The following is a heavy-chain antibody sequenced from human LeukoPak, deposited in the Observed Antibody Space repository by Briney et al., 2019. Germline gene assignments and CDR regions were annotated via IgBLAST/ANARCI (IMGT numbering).Heavy chain of an antibody. Sequence: PGGSLRLSCAASGFTFNISAMSWVRQAPGKGLECVSPISGSGGSTYYADSVKGRFTISRDNSKNTLYLQMNSLRAEDTAVYYCARDGSGRVPEMSAPDYWGQGTLVTVSS. V-gene: IGHV3-23*01. CDR1: GFTFNISA. J-gene: IGHJ4*02. CDR3: ARDGSGRVPEMSAPDY. CDR2: ISGSGGST. D-gene: IGHD3-10*01.